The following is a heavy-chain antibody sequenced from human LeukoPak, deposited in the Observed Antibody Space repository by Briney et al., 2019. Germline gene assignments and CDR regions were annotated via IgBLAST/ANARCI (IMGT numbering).Heavy chain of an antibody. V-gene: IGHV4-34*01. J-gene: IGHJ4*02. Sequence: SETLSLTCAVYGGSFSGYYWSWIRQPPGKGLEWIGEINHRGSTNYNPSLKSRVTVSLDTSKNQFSLKLSSVTAADTAVYYCARAPGAALDWGQGTLVTVPS. CDR2: INHRGST. CDR3: ARAPGAALD. D-gene: IGHD2-15*01. CDR1: GGSFSGYY.